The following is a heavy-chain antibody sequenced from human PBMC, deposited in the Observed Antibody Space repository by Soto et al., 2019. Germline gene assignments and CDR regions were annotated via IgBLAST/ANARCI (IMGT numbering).Heavy chain of an antibody. CDR1: GGSISSSSYY. J-gene: IGHJ4*02. V-gene: IGHV4-39*01. CDR2: IYYSGST. CDR3: ATPWFGDGDY. Sequence: QLQLQESGPGLVKPSETLSLTCTVSGGSISSSSYYWGWIRQPPGKGLEWIGRIYYSGSTHYNPSLKSRFPISVDASKNQFSLKLSSVTAAHTAVYYCATPWFGDGDYWGQGTLVTVSS. D-gene: IGHD3-10*01.